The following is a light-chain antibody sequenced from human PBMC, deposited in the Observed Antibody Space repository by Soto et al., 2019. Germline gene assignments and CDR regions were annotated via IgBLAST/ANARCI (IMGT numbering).Light chain of an antibody. V-gene: IGKV3-15*01. CDR1: QSVSSN. Sequence: EIVMTQSPATLSVSPGERATLSCRASQSVSSNLAWYQQKPGQAPSLLIYGASTRATGTPARFSGSGSGTDFTLTISSLEPADFAVYYCQQYNNWPPLTFGGGTKVDIK. CDR3: QQYNNWPPLT. CDR2: GAS. J-gene: IGKJ4*01.